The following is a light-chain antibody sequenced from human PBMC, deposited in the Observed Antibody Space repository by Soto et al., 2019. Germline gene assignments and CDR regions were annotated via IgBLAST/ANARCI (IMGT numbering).Light chain of an antibody. CDR2: DVS. V-gene: IGLV2-14*01. J-gene: IGLJ2*01. Sequence: QSALTQPASVSGSPGQSITISCTGTSSDVGGYNYVSWYQQHPGKAPKLMIYDVSNRPSGVSNRFSGSKSGNTASLTTSGLQAEDEADYYCSSYTSSSTLGVVFGGGTKLTVL. CDR1: SSDVGGYNY. CDR3: SSYTSSSTLGVV.